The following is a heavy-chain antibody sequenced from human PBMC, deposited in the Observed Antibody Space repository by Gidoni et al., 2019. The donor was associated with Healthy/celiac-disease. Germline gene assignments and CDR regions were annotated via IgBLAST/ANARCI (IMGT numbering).Heavy chain of an antibody. Sequence: EVQLVESGGCLVQPGGYMSLSCAASGFTFSSYLMSWVRQAPGKGLEWVVNIKQDGSEKYYVDSVKCRFTISRDNDKNSLYRQMNSLRAEDTAVYYCARGGYVDKPDAFDIWGQGTIVTVSS. J-gene: IGHJ3*02. CDR1: GFTFSSYL. CDR2: IKQDGSEK. D-gene: IGHD5-12*01. CDR3: ARGGYVDKPDAFDI. V-gene: IGHV3-7*01.